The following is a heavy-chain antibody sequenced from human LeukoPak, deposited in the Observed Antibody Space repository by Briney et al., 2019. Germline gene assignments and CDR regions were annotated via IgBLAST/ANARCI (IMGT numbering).Heavy chain of an antibody. J-gene: IGHJ4*02. CDR1: GGSISSGSYY. V-gene: IGHV4-61*02. CDR2: IYTSGST. Sequence: SETLSLTCTVSGGSISSGSYYWSWIRQPAGKGLEWIGRIYTSGSTNYNPSLKSRVTISVDTSKNQFSLMRSSVTAADTAVYYGARLGYSSSHWGQGTLVTVSS. D-gene: IGHD6-13*01. CDR3: ARLGYSSSH.